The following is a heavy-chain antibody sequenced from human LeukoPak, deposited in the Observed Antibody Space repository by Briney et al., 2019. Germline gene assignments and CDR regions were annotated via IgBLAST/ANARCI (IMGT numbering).Heavy chain of an antibody. CDR2: ISTFNGNT. CDR1: GYSFTTYT. Sequence: ASVKVSCKASGYSFTTYTISWMRQSPGQGLEWMGWISTFNGNTHYAQKYEGRLTLTTDTSTSTVYMELTNLRFDDTAVYYCAREGTVIAHNEPSSDYWGQGTLVTVSS. J-gene: IGHJ4*02. CDR3: AREGTVIAHNEPSSDY. V-gene: IGHV1-18*04. D-gene: IGHD6-13*01.